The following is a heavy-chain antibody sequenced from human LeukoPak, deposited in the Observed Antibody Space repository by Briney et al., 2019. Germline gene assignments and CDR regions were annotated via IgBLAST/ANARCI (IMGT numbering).Heavy chain of an antibody. D-gene: IGHD3-10*02. CDR1: GFTFSSYE. V-gene: IGHV3-48*03. Sequence: GGSLTLSCAASGFTFSSYEMNWVRQAPGNGREWVSYISSGGSTIYYADSVKGRFTISRDNAKNSLYLQMNSLRAEDTAVYYCAELGITMIGGVWGKGTTVTISS. J-gene: IGHJ6*04. CDR2: ISSGGSTI. CDR3: AELGITMIGGV.